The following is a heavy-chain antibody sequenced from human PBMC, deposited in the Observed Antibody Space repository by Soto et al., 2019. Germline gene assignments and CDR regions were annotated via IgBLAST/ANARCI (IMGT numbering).Heavy chain of an antibody. CDR3: AKDRDIVVVPAVIGY. D-gene: IGHD2-2*01. V-gene: IGHV3-30*18. J-gene: IGHJ4*02. Sequence: IYWGGSWGTFGDYGMRWVLQVTNKGLEWVAVISYDGSNKYYADSVKGRFTISRDNSKNTLYLQMNSLRAEDTAVYYCAKDRDIVVVPAVIGYWGQRTLGTVSS. CDR2: ISYDGSNK. CDR1: WGTFGDYG.